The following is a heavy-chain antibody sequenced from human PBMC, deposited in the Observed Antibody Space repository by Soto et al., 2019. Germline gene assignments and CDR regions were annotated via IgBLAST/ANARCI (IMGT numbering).Heavy chain of an antibody. CDR1: GGTFSSYA. V-gene: IGHV1-69*01. CDR3: ARDKGYCSSTSCSYGMDV. Sequence: QVQLVQSGAEVKKPGSSVKVSCKASGGTFSSYAISWVRQAPGQGLEWMGGIIPIFGTANYAQKFQGRVTITADESTSTAYMELSSLRSEDTAVYCCARDKGYCSSTSCSYGMDVWGQGTTVTVSS. CDR2: IIPIFGTA. D-gene: IGHD2-2*01. J-gene: IGHJ6*02.